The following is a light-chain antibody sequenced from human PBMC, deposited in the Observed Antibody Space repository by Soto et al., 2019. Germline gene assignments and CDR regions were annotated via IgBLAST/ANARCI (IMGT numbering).Light chain of an antibody. Sequence: QSALTQPPSVPGAPGQRVTISCTGSSSNIGAGYDVHWYQRLPGTAPKVLIYGNTNRPSGVPDRFSGSKSDTSASLAITGLQAEDEADYYCQSYDSSLITYVFGTGTKVTVL. J-gene: IGLJ1*01. CDR3: QSYDSSLITYV. CDR1: SSNIGAGYD. CDR2: GNT. V-gene: IGLV1-40*01.